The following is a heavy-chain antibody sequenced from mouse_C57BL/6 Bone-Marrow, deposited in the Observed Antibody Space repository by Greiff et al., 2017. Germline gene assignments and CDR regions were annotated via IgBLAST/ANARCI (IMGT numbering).Heavy chain of an antibody. V-gene: IGHV1-26*01. J-gene: IGHJ2*01. D-gene: IGHD1-2*01. CDR2: INPNNGGT. CDR1: GYTFTDYY. CDR3: AREYYGLFDY. Sequence: VQLQQSGPELVKPGASVKISCKASGYTFTDYYMNWVKQSHGKSLEWIGDINPNNGGTSYNQKFKGKATLTVDKSSSTAYMELRSLTSEDSAVYYCAREYYGLFDYWGQGTTLTVSS.